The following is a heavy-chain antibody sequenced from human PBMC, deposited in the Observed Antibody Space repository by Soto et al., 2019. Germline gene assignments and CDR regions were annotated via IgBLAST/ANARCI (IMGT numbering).Heavy chain of an antibody. Sequence: GGSLRLSCAASGFTVSSNYMSWVRQAPGKGLEWVSVIYSGGSTYYADSVKGRFTISRHNSKNTLYLQMNSLGAEDTAVYYCARGVVDYGDYDDAFDIWGQGTMVTVSS. CDR2: IYSGGST. D-gene: IGHD4-17*01. V-gene: IGHV3-53*04. CDR1: GFTVSSNY. J-gene: IGHJ3*02. CDR3: ARGVVDYGDYDDAFDI.